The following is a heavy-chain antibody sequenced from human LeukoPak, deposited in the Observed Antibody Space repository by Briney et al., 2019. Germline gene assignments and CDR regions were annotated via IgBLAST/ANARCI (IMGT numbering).Heavy chain of an antibody. CDR3: ARTKEMASISYFDS. Sequence: GGSLRLSCAASGFTFSSYAMHWVRQAPGKGLKWVSYIDSSGSNIHYADSVKGRFTISRDNAKNSLYLQMNSLRAEDTAVYYCARTKEMASISYFDSWGQGTLVTVSS. J-gene: IGHJ4*02. CDR1: GFTFSSYA. CDR2: IDSSGSNI. V-gene: IGHV3-48*03. D-gene: IGHD5-24*01.